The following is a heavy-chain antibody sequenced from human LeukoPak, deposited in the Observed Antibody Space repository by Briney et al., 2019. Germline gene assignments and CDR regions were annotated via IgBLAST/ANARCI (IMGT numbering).Heavy chain of an antibody. CDR3: ARDAFAGTCDY. CDR2: ISYDGSNK. V-gene: IGHV3-30*01. J-gene: IGHJ4*02. D-gene: IGHD1-26*01. Sequence: GRSLRLSCAASGFTSSSYAMHWVRQAPGKGLEWVAVISYDGSNKYYADSVKGRFTISRDNSKNTLYLQMNSLRAEDTAVYYCARDAFAGTCDYWGQGTLVTVSS. CDR1: GFTSSSYA.